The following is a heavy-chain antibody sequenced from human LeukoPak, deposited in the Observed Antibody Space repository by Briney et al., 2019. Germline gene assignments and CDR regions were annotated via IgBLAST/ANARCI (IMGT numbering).Heavy chain of an antibody. CDR1: GFTFSSYA. J-gene: IGHJ3*02. CDR3: ARGAGDYYDSSGYDAFDI. Sequence: PGRSLRLSCAASGFTFSSYAMHWVRQAPGKGVEWVAVISYDGSNKYYADSVKGRFTISRDNSKNTLYLQMNSLRAEDTAVYYCARGAGDYYDSSGYDAFDIWGQGTMVTVSS. V-gene: IGHV3-30-3*01. CDR2: ISYDGSNK. D-gene: IGHD3-22*01.